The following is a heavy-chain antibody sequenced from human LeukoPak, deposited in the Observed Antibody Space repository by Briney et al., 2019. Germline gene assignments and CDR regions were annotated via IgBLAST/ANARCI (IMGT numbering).Heavy chain of an antibody. CDR3: APRGDIEHSYGYGKWFDP. J-gene: IGHJ5*02. V-gene: IGHV4-34*01. CDR2: INHSGST. D-gene: IGHD5-18*01. CDR1: GGSFSGYY. Sequence: SETLSLTCAVYGGSFSGYYWSWIRQPPGKGLEWIGEINHSGSTNYNASLKSRVTISLDTSKNQFSLRLSSVTAADTAVYYCAPRGDIEHSYGYGKWFDPWGQGTRVTVSS.